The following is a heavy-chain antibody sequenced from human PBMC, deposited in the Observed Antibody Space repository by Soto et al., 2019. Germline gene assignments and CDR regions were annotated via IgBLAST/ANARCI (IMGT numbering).Heavy chain of an antibody. J-gene: IGHJ6*02. Sequence: GSLRLSCAASVFTFSSYGMHWVRQAPGRGLEWVAVVSYDGSNKYYADSVKGRFTISRDNSKNTLYLQMNSLRAEDTAVYYCAKTVVPAAIVYYYYGMDVWGQGTTVTVSS. CDR1: VFTFSSYG. V-gene: IGHV3-30*18. D-gene: IGHD2-2*02. CDR2: VSYDGSNK. CDR3: AKTVVPAAIVYYYYGMDV.